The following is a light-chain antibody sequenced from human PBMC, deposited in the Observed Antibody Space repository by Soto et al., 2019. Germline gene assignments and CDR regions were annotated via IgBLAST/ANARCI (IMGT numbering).Light chain of an antibody. CDR3: QQYNNYLWT. V-gene: IGKV1-5*03. J-gene: IGKJ1*01. Sequence: DIQMTQSPSTLSASVGDRVTITCRASQSISSWLAWYQQKPGKAPKLLIYKASSLESGVPSRFSGSGSGTDFTLTISSLQPDDFATYYCQQYNNYLWTFGQGTKVEIK. CDR1: QSISSW. CDR2: KAS.